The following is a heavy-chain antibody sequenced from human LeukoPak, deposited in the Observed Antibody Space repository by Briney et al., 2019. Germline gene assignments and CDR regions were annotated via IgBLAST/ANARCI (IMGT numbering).Heavy chain of an antibody. Sequence: GGTLRLSCAASGFTFSSYAMSWVRQAPGKGLEWVSAISGSGGSTYYADSVKGRFTISRDNSKNTLYLQMNSLRAEDTAVYYCAKDQITMIVEPGDYWGQGTLVTVSS. J-gene: IGHJ4*02. CDR3: AKDQITMIVEPGDY. V-gene: IGHV3-23*01. CDR2: ISGSGGST. D-gene: IGHD3-22*01. CDR1: GFTFSSYA.